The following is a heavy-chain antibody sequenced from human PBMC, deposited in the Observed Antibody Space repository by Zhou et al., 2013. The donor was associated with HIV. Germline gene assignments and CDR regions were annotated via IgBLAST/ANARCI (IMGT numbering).Heavy chain of an antibody. CDR3: ARAYRFWSGYYTGDYFDY. J-gene: IGHJ4*02. CDR2: IIPIFGTA. V-gene: IGHV1-69*05. CDR1: GGTFSSYA. D-gene: IGHD3-3*01. Sequence: QVQLVQSGAEVKKPGSSVKVSCKASGGTFSSYAISWVRQAPGQGLEWMGGIIPIFGTANYAQKFQGRVTITTDESTSTAYMELSSLRSEDTGVYYCARAYRFWSGYYTGDYFDYWGQGTLVTVSS.